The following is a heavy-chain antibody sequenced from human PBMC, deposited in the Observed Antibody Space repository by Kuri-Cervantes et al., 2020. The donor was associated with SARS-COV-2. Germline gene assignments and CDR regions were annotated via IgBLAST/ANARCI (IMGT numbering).Heavy chain of an antibody. CDR1: GYTFTSYD. CDR2: MNPNSGNT. CDR3: ARADGVPAAPLGDFDY. D-gene: IGHD2-2*01. Sequence: ASVKVSCKASGYTFTSYDINWVRQATGQGLEWMGWMNPNSGNTGYAQKFQGRVTMTRNTSISTAYMELRSLRSDDTAVYYCARADGVPAAPLGDFDYWGQGTLVTVSS. V-gene: IGHV1-8*02. J-gene: IGHJ4*02.